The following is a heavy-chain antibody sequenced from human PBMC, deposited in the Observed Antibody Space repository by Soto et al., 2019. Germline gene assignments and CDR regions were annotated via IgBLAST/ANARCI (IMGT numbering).Heavy chain of an antibody. D-gene: IGHD6-13*01. J-gene: IGHJ6*03. V-gene: IGHV3-13*01. Sequence: GGSLRLSCAASGFTFSSYDMHWVRQATGKGLEWVSAIGTAGDTYYPGSVKGRFTISRENAKNSLYLQMNSLRAEDTAVYYCARVRADYYMDVWGKGTTVTVSS. CDR2: IGTAGDT. CDR3: ARVRADYYMDV. CDR1: GFTFSSYD.